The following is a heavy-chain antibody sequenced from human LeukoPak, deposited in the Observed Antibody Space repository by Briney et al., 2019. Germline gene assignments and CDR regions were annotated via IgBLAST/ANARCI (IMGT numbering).Heavy chain of an antibody. CDR3: ARVHYYGSGSPIDY. V-gene: IGHV4-31*03. CDR1: GASINSAGYY. CDR2: ISYTGST. Sequence: SETLSLTCTVSGASINSAGYYWSWIRQLPGKGLEWIGYISYTGSTYYNPSLKSRIIISRDTSKNQFSLKLSSVTAADTAVYYCARVHYYGSGSPIDYWGQGTLVTVSS. D-gene: IGHD3-10*01. J-gene: IGHJ4*02.